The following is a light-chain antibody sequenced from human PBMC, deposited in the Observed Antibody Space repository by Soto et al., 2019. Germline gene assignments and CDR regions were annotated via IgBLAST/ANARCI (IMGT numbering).Light chain of an antibody. Sequence: DIQMTQSPSTLSASVGDRVTITCRSRQSISSWLAWYQEKPGKAPNVLIYKASSLESRGPARFSGSGSGKEFLITISSLQHDDFANYYCQAYNTHPTFGQGTKVDIK. V-gene: IGKV1-5*03. CDR1: QSISSW. CDR3: QAYNTHPT. J-gene: IGKJ1*01. CDR2: KAS.